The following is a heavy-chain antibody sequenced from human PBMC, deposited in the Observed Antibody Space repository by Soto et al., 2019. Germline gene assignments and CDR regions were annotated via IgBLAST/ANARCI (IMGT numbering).Heavy chain of an antibody. Sequence: QVQLVQSGAEVKKPGSSVKVSCKASGGTFSSYAISWVRQAPGQGLEWMGGIIAIFGTANYAQKFQGRVTITADESTSTAYMELSSLRSEDTAVYYCAISWDCSSTSCYGRVLYYYGMDVWGQGTTVTVSS. CDR3: AISWDCSSTSCYGRVLYYYGMDV. CDR1: GGTFSSYA. CDR2: IIAIFGTA. V-gene: IGHV1-69*01. J-gene: IGHJ6*02. D-gene: IGHD2-2*01.